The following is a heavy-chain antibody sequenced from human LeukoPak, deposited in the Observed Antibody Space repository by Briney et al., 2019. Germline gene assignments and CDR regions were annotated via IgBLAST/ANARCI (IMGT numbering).Heavy chain of an antibody. D-gene: IGHD6-13*01. Sequence: ASVKVSCKASGYTFTSYYMHWVRQAPGQGLEWMGIINPSGGSTSYAQKFQGRVTITADKSTSTAYMELSSLRSEDTAVYYCARARDIAAAADYWGQGTLVTVSS. CDR3: ARARDIAAAADY. V-gene: IGHV1-46*01. J-gene: IGHJ4*02. CDR2: INPSGGST. CDR1: GYTFTSYY.